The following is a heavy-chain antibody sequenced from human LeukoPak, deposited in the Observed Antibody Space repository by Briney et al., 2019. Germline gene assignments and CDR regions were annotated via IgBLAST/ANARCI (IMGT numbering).Heavy chain of an antibody. D-gene: IGHD4-17*01. CDR2: IKSKADGRTT. V-gene: IGHV3-15*01. J-gene: IGHJ1*01. CDR3: TTGFPNYGDYRGYFQR. Sequence: GXSLRLSCAASGFTFTNAWMSWVRQAPGKGLEWVGRIKSKADGRTTDCAAPVKGRFTISGDDSKNTLYLQMNNLKTEDTAVYYCTTGFPNYGDYRGYFQRWGQGTLVTVAS. CDR1: GFTFTNAW.